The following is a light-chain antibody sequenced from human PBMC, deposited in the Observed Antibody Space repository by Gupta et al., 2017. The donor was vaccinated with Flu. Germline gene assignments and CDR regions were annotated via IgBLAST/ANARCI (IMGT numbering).Light chain of an antibody. Sequence: QSVLTQPPSASGTPGQRVTISCSGSSSTIGRNTVDWYHQLPGTAPKLLIYNNNQRPSGVPGRFSGSKSGTSASLAISGLQSEDEADYYCAAWDDSLNGVVFGGGTKLSVL. V-gene: IGLV1-44*01. CDR3: AAWDDSLNGVV. J-gene: IGLJ2*01. CDR2: NNN. CDR1: SSTIGRNT.